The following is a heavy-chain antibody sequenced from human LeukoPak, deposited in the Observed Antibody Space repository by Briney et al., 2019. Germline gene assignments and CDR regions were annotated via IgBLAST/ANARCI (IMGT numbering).Heavy chain of an antibody. D-gene: IGHD6-13*01. CDR3: ARDGGSSLNDAFDI. V-gene: IGHV1-3*01. J-gene: IGHJ3*02. CDR1: GYTFTSYA. Sequence: ASVKVSCKASGYTFTSYAMHWVRQAPGQRLGWMGWINAGNGNTKYSQKFQGRVTITRDTSASTAYMELSSLRSEDTAVYYCARDGGSSLNDAFDIWGQGTVVTVSS. CDR2: INAGNGNT.